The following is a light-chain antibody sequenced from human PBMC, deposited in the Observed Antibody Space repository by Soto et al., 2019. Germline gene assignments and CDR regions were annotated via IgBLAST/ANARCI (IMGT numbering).Light chain of an antibody. J-gene: IGKJ2*01. CDR2: DAS. V-gene: IGKV3-11*01. CDR3: QQRSNWRYT. Sequence: EIVLTQSPATLSLSPGERATLSCRASQSVSSYLAWYQQKPGQAPRLLIYDASNRATGIPARFSGSGSGTDFTLTTSSLEPEDFAVYYCQQRSNWRYTFGQETKVDI. CDR1: QSVSSY.